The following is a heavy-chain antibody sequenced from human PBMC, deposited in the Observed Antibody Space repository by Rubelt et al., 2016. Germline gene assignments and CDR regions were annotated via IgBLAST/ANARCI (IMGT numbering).Heavy chain of an antibody. CDR3: ARGGMDV. CDR2: ISYVGSNK. Sequence: SSYGLHWVRQAPGKGLEWVAVISYVGSNKYYADSVKGRFTISRDNSKNTLYLQMNSLRAEDTAVYYCARGGMDVWGQGTTVTVSS. V-gene: IGHV3-30*14. CDR1: SSYG. J-gene: IGHJ6*02.